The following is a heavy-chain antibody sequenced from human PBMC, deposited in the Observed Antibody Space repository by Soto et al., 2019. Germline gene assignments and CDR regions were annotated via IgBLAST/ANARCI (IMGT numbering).Heavy chain of an antibody. CDR3: AKGGGSSRDAFDI. CDR1: GITFSSYA. V-gene: IGHV3-23*01. D-gene: IGHD1-26*01. CDR2: ISGSGGST. J-gene: IGHJ3*02. Sequence: EVQLLESGGGLVQPGGSLRLSCAASGITFSSYAMSWVRQAPGKGLEWVSAISGSGGSTYYADSVKGRFTISRDNSKNTLYLQMNSLRAEDTAVYYCAKGGGSSRDAFDIWGQGTMVTVSS.